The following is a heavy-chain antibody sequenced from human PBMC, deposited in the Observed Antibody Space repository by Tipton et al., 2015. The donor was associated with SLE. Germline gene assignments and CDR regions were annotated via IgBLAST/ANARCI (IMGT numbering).Heavy chain of an antibody. CDR1: GDPIYIATYY. CDR2: IYTTGCT. D-gene: IGHD4-17*01. Sequence: TLSLTCTVSGDPIYIATYYWIWIRQPAGMALEWIGRIYTTGCTNYNPPLKSRVSMSIDTSKNQFSLNLNSVTAADTAVYYCTRGAFDDDFSRRYFDVWGRGTLVTVSS. J-gene: IGHJ2*01. V-gene: IGHV4-61*02. CDR3: TRGAFDDDFSRRYFDV.